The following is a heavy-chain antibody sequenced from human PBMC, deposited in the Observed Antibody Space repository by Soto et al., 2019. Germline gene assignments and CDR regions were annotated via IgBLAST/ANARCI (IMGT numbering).Heavy chain of an antibody. CDR2: INPNSGGT. V-gene: IGHV1-2*04. CDR3: ARAGDYYDSSGSFDY. CDR1: GYTFTGYY. J-gene: IGHJ4*02. Sequence: QVQLVQSGAEVKKPGASVKVSCKASGYTFTGYYMHWVRQAPGQGLEWMGWINPNSGGTNYAQKFQGWVTMARDTSISTGYMELSRLRSDDTAVYYCARAGDYYDSSGSFDYWGQGTLVTVSS. D-gene: IGHD3-22*01.